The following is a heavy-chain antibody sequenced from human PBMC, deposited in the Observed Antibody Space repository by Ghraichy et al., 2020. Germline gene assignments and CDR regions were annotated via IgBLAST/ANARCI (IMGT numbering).Heavy chain of an antibody. V-gene: IGHV3-48*02. CDR2: ISSSGSTM. Sequence: GGSLRLSCAASGFTFSSYSMNWVRQAPGKGLEWVSYISSSGSTMYYADSVKGRFTISRDNAKNSLYLQMNSLRDEDTAVYYCARYGDYSTGWFDPWGQGTLVTVSS. D-gene: IGHD4-17*01. J-gene: IGHJ5*02. CDR3: ARYGDYSTGWFDP. CDR1: GFTFSSYS.